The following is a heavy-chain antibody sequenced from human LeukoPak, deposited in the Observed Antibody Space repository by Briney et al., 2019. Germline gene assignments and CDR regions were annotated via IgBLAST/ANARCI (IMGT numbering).Heavy chain of an antibody. J-gene: IGHJ4*02. CDR1: GFTFSSYA. V-gene: IGHV3-23*01. D-gene: IGHD5-24*01. CDR3: AKGDRREGYNF. CDR2: ISGSGGST. Sequence: GGSLRLSCAASGFTFSSYAMSWVRQAPGKGLEWVSAISGSGGSTYYADSVKGRFTISRDNSKSTLYLQMNSLRAEDTAVYYCAKGDRREGYNFWGQGTLVTVSS.